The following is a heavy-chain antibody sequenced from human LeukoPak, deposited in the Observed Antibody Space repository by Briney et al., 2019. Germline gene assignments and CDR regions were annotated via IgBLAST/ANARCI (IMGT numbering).Heavy chain of an antibody. J-gene: IGHJ5*02. D-gene: IGHD6-19*01. Sequence: SETLSLTCTVSGGSTRSGGNYWSWLRQHPGKGLGWLGFIYYNGNTYYNPSLKSRVTISIDTSKDQFSLKLSSVTAADTAVYYCARAPENDSGSFGPWGQGTLVTVSS. CDR2: IYYNGNT. V-gene: IGHV4-31*03. CDR1: GGSTRSGGNY. CDR3: ARAPENDSGSFGP.